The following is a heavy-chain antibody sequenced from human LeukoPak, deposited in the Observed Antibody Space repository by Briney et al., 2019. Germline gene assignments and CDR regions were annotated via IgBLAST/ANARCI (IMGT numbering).Heavy chain of an antibody. V-gene: IGHV1-69*04. J-gene: IGHJ4*02. CDR1: GGTFSSYA. CDR2: IIPILGIA. D-gene: IGHD6-19*01. CDR3: ASGYSSGWGEGFDY. Sequence: GASVKVSCKASGGTFSSYAISWVRQAPGQGLEWMGRIIPILGIANYAQKFQGRVTITADKSTSTAYMELSSLRSEGTAVYYCASGYSSGWGEGFDYWGQGTLVTVSS.